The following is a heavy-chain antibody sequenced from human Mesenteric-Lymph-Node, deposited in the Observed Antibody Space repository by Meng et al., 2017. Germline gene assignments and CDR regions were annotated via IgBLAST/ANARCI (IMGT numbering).Heavy chain of an antibody. CDR3: ARGRVAVAGNWFDP. J-gene: IGHJ5*02. V-gene: IGHV1-69*06. D-gene: IGHD6-19*01. Sequence: QGQLVQSGAWVKKPGSSVKVSCKASGGTFSSYAISWVRQAPGQGLEWMGGIIPIFGTANYAQKFQGRVTITADKSTSTAYMELSSLRSEDTAVYYCARGRVAVAGNWFDPWGQGTLVTVSS. CDR2: IIPIFGTA. CDR1: GGTFSSYA.